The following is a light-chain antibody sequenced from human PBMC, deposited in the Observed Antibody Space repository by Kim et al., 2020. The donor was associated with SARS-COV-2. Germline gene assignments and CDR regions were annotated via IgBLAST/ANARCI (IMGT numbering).Light chain of an antibody. Sequence: ETVLTQSPGTLSLSPGERVTLSCRASQSVTSSYLAWYQQKPGQAPRLLIYGASSRATGIPDRFSGSGSGTDFTLTINRLEPEDFAVYYCQQYATSPRTFGQGTKVDIK. CDR2: GAS. J-gene: IGKJ1*01. V-gene: IGKV3-20*01. CDR3: QQYATSPRT. CDR1: QSVTSSY.